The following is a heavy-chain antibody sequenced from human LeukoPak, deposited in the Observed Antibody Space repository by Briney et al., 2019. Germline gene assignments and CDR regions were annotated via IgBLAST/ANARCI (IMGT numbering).Heavy chain of an antibody. J-gene: IGHJ4*01. D-gene: IGHD1-26*01. CDR3: AKTQWKVGATDYFDY. CDR1: GFAFKNYA. V-gene: IGHV3-23*01. CDR2: INDNGGQR. Sequence: SGGSLRLSCAASGFAFKNYAMTWVRQAPGKGLQWVSNINDNGGQRHYADSVKGRLTISRDNSKNTLFLQMDSLRAEDTAVYYCAKTQWKVGATDYFDYWGHGILVTVSS.